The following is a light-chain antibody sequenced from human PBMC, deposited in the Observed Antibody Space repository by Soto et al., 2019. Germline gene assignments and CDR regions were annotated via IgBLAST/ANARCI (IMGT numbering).Light chain of an antibody. J-gene: IGKJ4*01. CDR3: QQYNTFPFT. V-gene: IGKV1-16*01. CDR1: QAISNY. Sequence: DIQMTQSPSSLSASVGDRVTVTCRASQAISNYLAWFQRKPGKAPRSLIYAASNLQSGVPSRFSASGSGTDFTLTISSLQPEDFATYYCQQYNTFPFTFGGGTKVEIK. CDR2: AAS.